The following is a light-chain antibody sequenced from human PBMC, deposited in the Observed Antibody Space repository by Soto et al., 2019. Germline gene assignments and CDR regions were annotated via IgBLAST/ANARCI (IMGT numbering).Light chain of an antibody. CDR3: QQYDELPYT. CDR2: DAS. CDR1: QDMRNY. J-gene: IGKJ2*01. Sequence: DIQMTQSPSSLSASVGGRVTITCQASQDMRNYINWYQHKPGKPPKLLISDASNLEQGVSSSFSGSGSGTYFTFTISGLQPGDRATYFCQQYDELPYTFGGGTRLE. V-gene: IGKV1-33*01.